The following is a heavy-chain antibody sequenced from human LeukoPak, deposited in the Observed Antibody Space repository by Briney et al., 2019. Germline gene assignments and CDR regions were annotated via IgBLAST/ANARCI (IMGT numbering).Heavy chain of an antibody. D-gene: IGHD3-22*01. CDR1: GFTFDDYA. CDR2: ISWNSGSI. J-gene: IGHJ4*02. CDR3: AKSYYYGSSGYYHIDY. V-gene: IGHV3-9*01. Sequence: GGSLRLSCAASGFTFDDYAMHWVRQAPGKGLEWVSGISWNSGSIGYADSVKGRFTISRDNAKDSLYLQMNSLRAEDTALYYCAKSYYYGSSGYYHIDYWGQGTLVTVSS.